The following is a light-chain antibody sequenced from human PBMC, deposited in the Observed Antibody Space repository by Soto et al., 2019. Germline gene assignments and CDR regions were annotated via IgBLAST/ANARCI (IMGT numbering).Light chain of an antibody. V-gene: IGKV3-11*01. CDR1: QSVSSY. CDR3: QQRSNWPPWT. Sequence: SPGVRATLSCRVSQSVSSYLAWYQQKPGQAPRLLIYDASNRATGIPARFSGSGSGTDFTLTISSLEPEDFAVYYCQQRSNWPPWTFGQGTKVDIK. CDR2: DAS. J-gene: IGKJ1*01.